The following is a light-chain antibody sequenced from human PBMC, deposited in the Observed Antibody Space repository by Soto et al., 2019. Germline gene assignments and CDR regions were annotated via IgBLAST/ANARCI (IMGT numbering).Light chain of an antibody. CDR1: MRDVGTYNL. CDR3: SAYTARSTLV. J-gene: IGLJ3*02. V-gene: IGLV2-14*01. CDR2: EVR. Sequence: QSALTQPASVSGSAGQSITISCSGTMRDVGTYNLVSWYQQHPGTATKLIIYEVRNRPSGISSRFSGSRSGTTASLTISGRQSEDAGDYYCSAYTARSTLVFGGGTKLTVL.